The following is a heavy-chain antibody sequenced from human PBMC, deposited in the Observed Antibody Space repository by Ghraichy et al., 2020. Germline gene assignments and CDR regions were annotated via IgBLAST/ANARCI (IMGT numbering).Heavy chain of an antibody. CDR2: ISGSGIST. J-gene: IGHJ4*02. V-gene: IGHV3-23*01. Sequence: GGSLRLSCAASGFTFSSYAMNWVRQAPGKGLECVSSISGSGISTYYADSVKGRFTISRDNSKNTLYLQMNSLRSEDTAVYYCAKVHSSGWYQVKSGPFDYWGQGILATVSS. CDR1: GFTFSSYA. D-gene: IGHD6-19*01. CDR3: AKVHSSGWYQVKSGPFDY.